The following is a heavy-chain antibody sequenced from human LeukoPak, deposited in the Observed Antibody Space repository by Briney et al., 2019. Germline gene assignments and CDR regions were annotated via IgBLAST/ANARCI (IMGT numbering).Heavy chain of an antibody. D-gene: IGHD6-13*01. CDR1: GYTFTGFL. CDR2: MNPDSGNT. V-gene: IGHV1-8*02. Sequence: ASVRVSCKASGYTFTGFLMHWVRQAPGQGLEWMGRMNPDSGNTGYAQKFQGRVTMTRDTSMSTAYMEVNSLRSEDTAVYYCARSSAGQGVWFDPWGQGTLVTVSS. CDR3: ARSSAGQGVWFDP. J-gene: IGHJ5*02.